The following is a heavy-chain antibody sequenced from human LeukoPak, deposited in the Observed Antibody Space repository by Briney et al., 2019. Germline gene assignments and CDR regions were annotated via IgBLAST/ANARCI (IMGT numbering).Heavy chain of an antibody. V-gene: IGHV3-23*01. Sequence: GGSLRLSCAASGFTFSSFAMNWVRQAPGKGLDWVSAISGSGSNTHYADSVKGRFTISRDNSKNMLYLQMNSLRAEDTAVYYCAKEVVNAPGGAFDIWGQGTMVTVSS. CDR1: GFTFSSFA. J-gene: IGHJ3*02. CDR3: AKEVVNAPGGAFDI. D-gene: IGHD2-21*01. CDR2: ISGSGSNT.